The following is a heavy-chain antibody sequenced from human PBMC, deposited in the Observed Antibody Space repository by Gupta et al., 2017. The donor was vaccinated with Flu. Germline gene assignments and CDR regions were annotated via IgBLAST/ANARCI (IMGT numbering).Heavy chain of an antibody. J-gene: IGHJ4*02. V-gene: IGHV1-69*06. CDR1: GGILNKYG. Sequence: QVQLVQSGAEVKRPGSSVKVSCKASGGILNKYGITWVRQGPGQGLEWMGGIVAIFGTTDYAQKFQGRITISADKSTGAVYMELRSLRSDDTAVYYCASNDGYSPMYFDYWGQGTQVTVSS. CDR3: ASNDGYSPMYFDY. CDR2: IVAIFGTT. D-gene: IGHD5-24*01.